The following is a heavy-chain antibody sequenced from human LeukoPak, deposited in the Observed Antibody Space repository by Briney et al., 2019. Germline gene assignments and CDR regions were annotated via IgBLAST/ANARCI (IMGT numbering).Heavy chain of an antibody. D-gene: IGHD2-21*02. CDR2: FSYSGST. CDR3: ARVPARRVVTTPTYFDF. V-gene: IGHV4-59*01. Sequence: SETLSLTCTVSGGSISSYYWSWIRQPPGKGLEWIGYFSYSGSTNYNPSLRSRVTISVDTSKNQFSLKLSSVTAADTAVYYCARVPARRVVTTPTYFDFWGQGTLVTVSS. J-gene: IGHJ4*02. CDR1: GGSISSYY.